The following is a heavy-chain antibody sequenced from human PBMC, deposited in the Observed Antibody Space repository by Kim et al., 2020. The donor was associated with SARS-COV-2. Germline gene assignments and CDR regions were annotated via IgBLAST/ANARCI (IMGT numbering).Heavy chain of an antibody. J-gene: IGHJ5*02. V-gene: IGHV4-59*01. CDR3: ARTIAAAGTGWFDP. D-gene: IGHD6-13*01. Sequence: TPSLKSRVTISVATSKNQFSLKLSSVTASDTAVYYCARTIAAAGTGWFDPWGQGTLVTVSS.